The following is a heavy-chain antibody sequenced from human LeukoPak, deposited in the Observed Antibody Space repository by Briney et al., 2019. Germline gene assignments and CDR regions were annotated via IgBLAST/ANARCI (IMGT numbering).Heavy chain of an antibody. Sequence: GGSLRLSCAASGFTVSSNYMSWVRQAPGKGLEWVSVIYSGGSTYYADSVKGRFTISRHNPKNTLYLQMNSLRAEDTAVYYCARDLRYCSSTSCVTYYGMDVWGQGTTVTVSS. J-gene: IGHJ6*02. CDR2: IYSGGST. CDR1: GFTVSSNY. CDR3: ARDLRYCSSTSCVTYYGMDV. D-gene: IGHD2-2*01. V-gene: IGHV3-53*04.